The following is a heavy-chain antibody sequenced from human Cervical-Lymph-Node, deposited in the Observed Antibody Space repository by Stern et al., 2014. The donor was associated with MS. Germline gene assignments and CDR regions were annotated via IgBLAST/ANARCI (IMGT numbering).Heavy chain of an antibody. CDR1: GGTFSSYS. D-gene: IGHD5-18*01. V-gene: IGHV1-69*01. CDR3: ARGDSYGYYYGMDV. CDR2: IIPIFGTA. Sequence: DQLVESGAEVKKPGSSVKVSCKASGGTFSSYSISWVRHAPGQGLEWMGGIIPIFGTAHYAQKFQGRVTITADESTSTAYMELSSLRSEDTAVYYCARGDSYGYYYGMDVWGQGTTVTVSS. J-gene: IGHJ6*02.